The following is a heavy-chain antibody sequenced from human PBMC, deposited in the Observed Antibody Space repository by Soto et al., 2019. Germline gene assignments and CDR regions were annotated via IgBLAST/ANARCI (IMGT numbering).Heavy chain of an antibody. CDR1: GFTFTSSA. D-gene: IGHD6-19*01. Sequence: QMQLVQSGPEVKKPGTSVKVSCKASGFTFTSSAMQWVRQARGQRLEWIGWIVVGSGNTNYAQKLQERVTITRDMSTSTAYMELSSLRSEDTAVYYCAAPMEAGYYYYGMDVWGQGTTVTVSS. V-gene: IGHV1-58*02. CDR2: IVVGSGNT. J-gene: IGHJ6*02. CDR3: AAPMEAGYYYYGMDV.